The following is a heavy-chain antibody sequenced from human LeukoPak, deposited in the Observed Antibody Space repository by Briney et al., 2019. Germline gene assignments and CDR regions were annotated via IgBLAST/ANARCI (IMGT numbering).Heavy chain of an antibody. D-gene: IGHD3-16*02. CDR3: ARVAEVYDYVWGRYRYLDY. J-gene: IGHJ4*02. CDR2: MHPYSGNT. V-gene: IGHV1-8*02. CDR1: GYTFTSYD. Sequence: ASVKVSFKASGYTFTSYDINWVRQATRHGLEWMGWMHPYSGNTANAHNFHGRVTMTTNTSISTAYMELSSLRYEHTAVYYCARVAEVYDYVWGRYRYLDYWGQGTLVTVSS.